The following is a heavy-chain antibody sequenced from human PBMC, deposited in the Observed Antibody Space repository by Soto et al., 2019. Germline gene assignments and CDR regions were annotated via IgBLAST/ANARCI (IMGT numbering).Heavy chain of an antibody. D-gene: IGHD1-1*01. CDR2: IYPGDSDT. J-gene: IGHJ6*02. Sequence: GESLKICCKGSGYSFTSYWIGWVRQMPGKGLEWMGIIYPGDSDTRYSPSFQGQVTISXXXXXXTXYXQXXXLKASDTAMDYCSRTTGVFSYYGMDIWGQGTTVTVSS. V-gene: IGHV5-51*01. CDR3: SRTTGVFSYYGMDI. CDR1: GYSFTSYW.